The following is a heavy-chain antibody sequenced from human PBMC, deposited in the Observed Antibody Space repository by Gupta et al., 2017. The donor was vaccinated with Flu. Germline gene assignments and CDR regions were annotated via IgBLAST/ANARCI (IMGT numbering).Heavy chain of an antibody. CDR1: GFTFSSYG. V-gene: IGHV3-33*01. CDR3: AGSLVDYFDD. CDR2: IWYEGSNK. D-gene: IGHD2-8*02. J-gene: IGHJ4*02. Sequence: QVQLVESGGGVVQPGRSLRLSCAASGFTFSSYGMHWVRQAPGKGLEWGAVIWYEGSNKNYADSVTGRFTISRDNSKNTLYLQMNSRRAEDTAVYYCAGSLVDYFDDGGQGTLVTVSS.